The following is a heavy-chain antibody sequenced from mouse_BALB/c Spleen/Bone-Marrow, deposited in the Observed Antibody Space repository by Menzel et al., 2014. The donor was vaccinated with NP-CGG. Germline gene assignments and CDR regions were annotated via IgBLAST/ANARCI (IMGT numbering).Heavy chain of an antibody. Sequence: QVQLQQSGAELAKPGASVKMSCKASGYTFTSYWMHWVKQRPGQGLEWIGYINPSTGYTEYNQKFKDKATLTADKSSSTAYMQLSSLTSEDSAVYYCARERYAGYYFDYWGQGTTLPVSS. CDR3: ARERYAGYYFDY. CDR1: GYTFTSYW. V-gene: IGHV1-7*01. D-gene: IGHD2-3*01. J-gene: IGHJ2*01. CDR2: INPSTGYT.